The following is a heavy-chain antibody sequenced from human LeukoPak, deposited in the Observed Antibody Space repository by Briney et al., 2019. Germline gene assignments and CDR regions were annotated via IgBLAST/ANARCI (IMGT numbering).Heavy chain of an antibody. CDR2: INHSGST. Sequence: PSETLSLTCTVSGGSISSYYWSWIRQPPGKGLEWIGEINHSGSTNYNPSLKSRVTISVDTSKNQFSLKLSSVTAADTAVYYCARVGVYSSSSEWFDPWGQGTLVTVSS. V-gene: IGHV4-59*01. D-gene: IGHD6-6*01. CDR3: ARVGVYSSSSEWFDP. J-gene: IGHJ5*02. CDR1: GGSISSYY.